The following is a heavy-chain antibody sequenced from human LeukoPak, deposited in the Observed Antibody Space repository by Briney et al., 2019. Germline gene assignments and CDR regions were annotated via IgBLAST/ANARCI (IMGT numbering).Heavy chain of an antibody. D-gene: IGHD4-17*01. Sequence: GGSLRLSCAASGFTFSSYEMNWVRQAPGKGLEWVSYISSSGSTIYYADSVKGRFTISRDNAKNSLYLQMNSLRAEDTAVYYCASLYGDYFNDWGQGTLVTVSS. CDR2: ISSSGSTI. J-gene: IGHJ4*02. V-gene: IGHV3-48*03. CDR1: GFTFSSYE. CDR3: ASLYGDYFND.